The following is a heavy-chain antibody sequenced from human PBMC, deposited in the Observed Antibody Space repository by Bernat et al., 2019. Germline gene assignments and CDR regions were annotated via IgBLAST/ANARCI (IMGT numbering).Heavy chain of an antibody. CDR3: ARGGWSHGFDI. CDR2: ITSNGGGT. Sequence: EVQLVESGGGLVQPGGSLRLSCAASGFTFSSYAMHWVRQAPGKGLEYVSGITSNGGGTFYANSVKGRFTISRDNSENTLYLQMGSLRTEDMAVYYCARGGWSHGFDIWGQGTMVTVSS. J-gene: IGHJ3*02. V-gene: IGHV3-64*01. CDR1: GFTFSSYA. D-gene: IGHD3-3*01.